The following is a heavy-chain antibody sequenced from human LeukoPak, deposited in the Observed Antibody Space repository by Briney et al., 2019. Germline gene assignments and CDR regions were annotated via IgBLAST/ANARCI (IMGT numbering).Heavy chain of an antibody. CDR2: IWYDGSKK. CDR3: AREQSGTIFGGDYYGMDV. CDR1: GFSFSAYG. D-gene: IGHD3-3*01. V-gene: IGHV3-33*01. Sequence: GGSLRLSCAVSGFSFSAYGMHWVRQAPGKGLEWVAVIWYDGSKKYYVDSVKGRFTISRDNSKNTLYLQMNSLRAEDTAMYYCAREQSGTIFGGDYYGMDVWGQGTTVTVSS. J-gene: IGHJ6*01.